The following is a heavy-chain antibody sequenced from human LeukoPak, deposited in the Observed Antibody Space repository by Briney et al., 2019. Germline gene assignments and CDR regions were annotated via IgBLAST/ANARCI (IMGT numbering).Heavy chain of an antibody. CDR1: GFTFSSSG. V-gene: IGHV3-23*01. CDR2: ISGSDTTT. J-gene: IGHJ4*02. CDR3: AKDQVVPFDY. D-gene: IGHD2-2*01. Sequence: LSLTCAASGFTFSSSGMSWVRQAPGKGLEWVSYISGSDTTTHYADSVKGRFTISRDNSKNTLYLQMNSLRAEDTAVYFCAKDQVVPFDYWGQGTLVTVSS.